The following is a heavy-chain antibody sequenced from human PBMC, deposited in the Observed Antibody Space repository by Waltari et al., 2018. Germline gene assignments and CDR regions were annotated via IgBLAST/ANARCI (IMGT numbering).Heavy chain of an antibody. CDR1: A. Sequence: AMSWVRQAPGKGLEWVSAISGSGGSTYYADSVKGRFTISRDNSKNTLYLQMNSLRAEDTAVYYCAKVPTPYSSSSKYYFDYWGQGTLVTVSS. V-gene: IGHV3-23*01. CDR2: ISGSGGST. CDR3: AKVPTPYSSSSKYYFDY. D-gene: IGHD6-13*01. J-gene: IGHJ4*02.